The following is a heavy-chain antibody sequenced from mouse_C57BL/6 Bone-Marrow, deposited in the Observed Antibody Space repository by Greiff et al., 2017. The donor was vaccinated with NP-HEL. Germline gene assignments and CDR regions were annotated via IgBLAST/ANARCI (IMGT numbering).Heavy chain of an antibody. Sequence: VKLVESGEGLVKPGGSLKLSCAASGFTFSSYAMSWVRQTPEKRLEWVAYISSGGDYIYYADTVKGRFTISRDNARNTLYLQMSSLKSEDTAMYYCTRDTLYDGYYVGSYYYAMDYWGQGTSVTVSS. J-gene: IGHJ4*01. D-gene: IGHD2-3*01. V-gene: IGHV5-9-1*02. CDR3: TRDTLYDGYYVGSYYYAMDY. CDR1: GFTFSSYA. CDR2: ISSGGDYI.